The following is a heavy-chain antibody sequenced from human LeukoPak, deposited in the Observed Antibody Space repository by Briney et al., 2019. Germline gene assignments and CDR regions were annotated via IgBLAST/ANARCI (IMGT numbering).Heavy chain of an antibody. J-gene: IGHJ4*02. CDR3: ARIQSAYSYGYDPFDY. V-gene: IGHV3-21*01. Sequence: GGSLRLSCAASGFTFSSYSMNWGRQAPGKGLEWVSCISSSSSYIYYADSVKGRFTISRDNAKNSLYLQMNSLRAEDTAMYYCARIQSAYSYGYDPFDYWGQGTLVTVSS. CDR1: GFTFSSYS. CDR2: ISSSSSYI. D-gene: IGHD5-18*01.